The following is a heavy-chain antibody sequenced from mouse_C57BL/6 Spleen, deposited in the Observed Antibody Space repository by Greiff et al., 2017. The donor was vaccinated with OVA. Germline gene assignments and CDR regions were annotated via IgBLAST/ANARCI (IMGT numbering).Heavy chain of an antibody. CDR1: GFTFSSYA. D-gene: IGHD3-3*01. V-gene: IGHV5-4*01. CDR2: ISDGGSYT. Sequence: DVMLVESGGGLVKPGGSLKLSCAASGFTFSSYAMSWVRQTPEKRLEWVATISDGGSYTYYPDNVKGRFTISRDNAKNNLYLQMSHLKSEDTAMYYCAREGTDYYVDYWGQGTTLTVSS. J-gene: IGHJ2*01. CDR3: AREGTDYYVDY.